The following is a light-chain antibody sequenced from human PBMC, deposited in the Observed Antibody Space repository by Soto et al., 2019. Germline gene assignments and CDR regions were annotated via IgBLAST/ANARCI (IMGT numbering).Light chain of an antibody. CDR1: RSNIGAGYA. Sequence: QSVLTQPPSVSGAPGQRVTISCTGSRSNIGAGYAVHWYQQLPGTAPKLLIYDNTNRPSGVPDRFSASESGTSASLAITGLLSEDEADYYCQSYDTSLSASVFGGGTKLTVL. V-gene: IGLV1-40*01. J-gene: IGLJ2*01. CDR3: QSYDTSLSASV. CDR2: DNT.